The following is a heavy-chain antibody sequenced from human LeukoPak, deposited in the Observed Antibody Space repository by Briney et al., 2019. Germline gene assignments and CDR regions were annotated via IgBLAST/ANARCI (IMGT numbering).Heavy chain of an antibody. CDR1: GGSISSYY. V-gene: IGHV4-59*01. J-gene: IGHJ4*02. D-gene: IGHD6-19*01. CDR3: ARVAVADSFDY. CDR2: IYYSGGT. Sequence: PSETLSLTCTVSGGSISSYYWSWIRQPPGKGLEWIGYIYYSGGTNYNPSLKSRVTISVDTSKNQFSLKLSSVTAADTAVYYCARVAVADSFDYWGQGTLVTVSS.